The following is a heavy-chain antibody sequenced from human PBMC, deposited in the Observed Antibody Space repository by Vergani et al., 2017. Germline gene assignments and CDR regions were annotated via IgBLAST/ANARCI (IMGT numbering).Heavy chain of an antibody. J-gene: IGHJ6*02. CDR1: GGSISSSSYY. CDR3: ARHLAYCGGDCYPYYYGMDV. D-gene: IGHD2-21*02. CDR2: IYYSGST. Sequence: QLQLQESGPGLVKPSETLSLTCTVSGGSISSSSYYWGWIRQPPGKGLECIGSIYYSGSTYHNPSLKSRVTISVDTSKNQFSLKLSSVTAADTAVYYCARHLAYCGGDCYPYYYGMDVWGQGTTVTVSS. V-gene: IGHV4-39*01.